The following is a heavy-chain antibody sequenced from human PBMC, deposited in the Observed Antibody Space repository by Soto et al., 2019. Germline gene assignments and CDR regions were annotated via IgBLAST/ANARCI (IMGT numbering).Heavy chain of an antibody. V-gene: IGHV3-74*01. CDR2: INGDGSST. J-gene: IGHJ6*02. CDR1: GFAFDSHW. Sequence: EVQLVESGGGLVQPGGSLRLSCAAAGFAFDSHWMHWVRQAPGKGLVWVSRINGDGSSTFYADPVKGRFTISRDNARNTVYLNMNSLRAEDTAVYYWARGIQWRDGMDDWGQGTTVTVYS. CDR3: ARGIQWRDGMDD. D-gene: IGHD5-12*01.